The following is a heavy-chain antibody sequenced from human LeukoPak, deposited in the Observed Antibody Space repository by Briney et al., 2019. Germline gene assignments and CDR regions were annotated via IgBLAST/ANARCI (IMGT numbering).Heavy chain of an antibody. Sequence: GALRLSCAASGFTLSRYSMNWVRQPPGKGLEWIGEIYHSGSTNYNPSLKSRVTISVDKSKNQFSLKLSSVTAADTAVYYCARGGYDDSSGFDYWGQGTLVTVSS. CDR1: GFTLSRYSM. D-gene: IGHD3-22*01. V-gene: IGHV4-4*02. J-gene: IGHJ4*02. CDR3: ARGGYDDSSGFDY. CDR2: IYHSGST.